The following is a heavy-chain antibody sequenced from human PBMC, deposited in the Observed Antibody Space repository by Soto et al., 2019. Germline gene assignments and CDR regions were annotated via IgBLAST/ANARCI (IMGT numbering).Heavy chain of an antibody. V-gene: IGHV4-39*01. CDR2: FHYSGST. CDR1: GGSISTLDSY. D-gene: IGHD3-16*01. Sequence: NPSNTLSPNCTVSGGSISTLDSYWVWIRQPPGEGLEWIGSFHYSGSTYYNPSLKSRLTISVDTSKNQLSLRVTSVAAADTAVYYCARGFGRSHFDYWGQVTLVPVS. CDR3: ARGFGRSHFDY. J-gene: IGHJ4*02.